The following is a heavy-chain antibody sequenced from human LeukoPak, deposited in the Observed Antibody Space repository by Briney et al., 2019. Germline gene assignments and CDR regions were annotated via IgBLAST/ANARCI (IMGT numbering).Heavy chain of an antibody. CDR3: ARAVAENWFDP. J-gene: IGHJ5*02. V-gene: IGHV3-7*01. Sequence: GGSLRLSXAASGFTFSSYWMSWVGQTPGKGLEWVANIKQDGSDKYYVDSVKGRFTISRDNAKNSVYLQMNSLRAEDTALYYCARAVAENWFDPWGQGTLVTVSS. D-gene: IGHD6-19*01. CDR1: GFTFSSYW. CDR2: IKQDGSDK.